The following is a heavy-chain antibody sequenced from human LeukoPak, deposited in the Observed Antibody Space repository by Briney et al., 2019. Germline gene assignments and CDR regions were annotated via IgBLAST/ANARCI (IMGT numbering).Heavy chain of an antibody. CDR1: GGTFRSFA. CDR2: IIPIFRTA. V-gene: IGHV1-69*01. J-gene: IGHJ4*02. D-gene: IGHD3-22*01. CDR3: ARALRYYSDSGGYAFDC. Sequence: SVKVSCKASGGTFRSFAISWVRQAPGQGLEWMGGIIPIFRTANHAQKFQGRVTITADESTSTAYMELSSLRSEDTAVYYCARALRYYSDSGGYAFDCWGQGTLVTVSS.